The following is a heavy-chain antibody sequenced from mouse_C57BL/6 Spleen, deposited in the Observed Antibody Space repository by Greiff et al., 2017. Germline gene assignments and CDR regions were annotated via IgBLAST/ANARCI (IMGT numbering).Heavy chain of an antibody. D-gene: IGHD3-2*02. Sequence: VQLQQSGAELVRPGASVKLSCTASGFNIKDDYMHWVKQRPEQGLEWIGWIDPENGDTEYASKFQGKATITADTSSNTAYLQLSSLTSEDTAVYYCTRGTAQASCAYWGQGTLVTVSA. J-gene: IGHJ3*01. CDR3: TRGTAQASCAY. V-gene: IGHV14-4*01. CDR1: GFNIKDDY. CDR2: IDPENGDT.